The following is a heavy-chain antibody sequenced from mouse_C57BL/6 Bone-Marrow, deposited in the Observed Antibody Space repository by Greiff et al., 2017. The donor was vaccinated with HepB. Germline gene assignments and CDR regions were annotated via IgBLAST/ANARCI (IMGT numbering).Heavy chain of an antibody. CDR3: TDGYSHYFDY. CDR1: GYTFTDYE. Sequence: QVQLQQSGAELVRPGASVTLSCKASGYTFTDYEMHWVKQTPVHGLEWIGAIDPETGGTAYNQKFKGKAILTADKSSSTAYMELRSLTSEDSAVHYCTDGYSHYFDYWGQGTTLTVSS. D-gene: IGHD2-3*01. V-gene: IGHV1-15*01. CDR2: IDPETGGT. J-gene: IGHJ2*01.